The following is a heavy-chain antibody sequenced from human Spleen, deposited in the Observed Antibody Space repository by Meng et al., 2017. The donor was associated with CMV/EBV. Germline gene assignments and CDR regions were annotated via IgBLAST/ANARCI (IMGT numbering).Heavy chain of an antibody. Sequence: QVQLVQSGAEVKTPGASVKVSXTASGYTFTGYYMHWVRQAPGQGREWMGWINTNSGGTNYAQKFQGRVTMTRDTSISTAYMELSRLRSDVTGVYSCERDGISGGSGSYEGGFDYWGPGTLVTVSS. V-gene: IGHV1-2*02. J-gene: IGHJ4*02. CDR2: INTNSGGT. D-gene: IGHD1-26*01. CDR1: GYTFTGYY. CDR3: ERDGISGGSGSYEGGFDY.